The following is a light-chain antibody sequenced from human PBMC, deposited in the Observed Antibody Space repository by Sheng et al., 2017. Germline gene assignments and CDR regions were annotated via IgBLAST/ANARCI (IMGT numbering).Light chain of an antibody. V-gene: IGLV3-19*01. CDR1: SLRSYY. Sequence: SSELTQDPDVSVALGQTVRITCQGDSLRSYYASWYQQKPGQAPVLVIYGKNYRPSGIPDRFSGSKSGNTASLTISGLQAEDEADYYCCSYAGSSNVFGTGTKVTVL. CDR2: GKN. CDR3: CSYAGSSNV. J-gene: IGLJ1*01.